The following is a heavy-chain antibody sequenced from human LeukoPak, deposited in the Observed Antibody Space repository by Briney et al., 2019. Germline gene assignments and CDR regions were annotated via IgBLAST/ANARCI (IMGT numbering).Heavy chain of an antibody. CDR1: GITLSNYG. Sequence: GGSLRLSCAVSGITLSNYGMSWVRQAPGKGLEWVAGISDSGGRTNYADSVKGRFTISRNNPKNSLYLQMNSLRAEDTAVYFCAKRGVVIRVILVGFHKEAYYFDSWGQGALVTVSS. CDR2: ISDSGGRT. J-gene: IGHJ4*02. V-gene: IGHV3-23*01. D-gene: IGHD3-22*01. CDR3: AKRGVVIRVILVGFHKEAYYFDS.